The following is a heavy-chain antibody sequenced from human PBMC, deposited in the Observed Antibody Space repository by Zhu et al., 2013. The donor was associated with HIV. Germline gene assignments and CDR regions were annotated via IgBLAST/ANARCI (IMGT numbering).Heavy chain of an antibody. J-gene: IGHJ6*02. CDR1: GYTFTGYY. D-gene: IGHD2-8*01. CDR2: INPNSGGT. CDR3: ARDLSRVCTNGVCLNYYYYYGMDV. Sequence: QVQLVQSGAEVKKPGASVKVSCKASGYTFTGYYMHWVRQAPGQGLEWMGWINPNSGGTNYAQKFQGRVTMTRDTSISTAYMELSRLRSDDTAVYYCARDLSRVCTNGVCLNYYYYYGMDVWGQGTTVTVSS. V-gene: IGHV1-2*02.